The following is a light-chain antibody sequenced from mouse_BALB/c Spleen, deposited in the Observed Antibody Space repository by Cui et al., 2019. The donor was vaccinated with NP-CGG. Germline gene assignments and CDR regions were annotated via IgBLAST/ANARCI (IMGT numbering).Light chain of an antibody. V-gene: IGLV1*01. CDR1: TGAVTTSNY. CDR3: ALWYSNHWV. Sequence: QAVVTQESAITTSPGETVTFTCCSSTGAVTTSNYANWVQEKPDHLFTGLIGGTNNRAPGVPARFSGSLIGDKAALTITGAQTEDEAIYFCALWYSNHWVFGGGTKLTVL. CDR2: GTN. J-gene: IGLJ1*01.